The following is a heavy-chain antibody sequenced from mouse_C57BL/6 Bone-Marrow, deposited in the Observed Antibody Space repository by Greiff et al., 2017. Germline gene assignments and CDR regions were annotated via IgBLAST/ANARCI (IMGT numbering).Heavy chain of an antibody. CDR1: GFTFSSYG. CDR3: ARRDYGHWYFDV. V-gene: IGHV5-6*01. D-gene: IGHD1-2*01. Sequence: EVQRVESGGDLVKPGGSLKLSCAASGFTFSSYGMSWVRQTPDKRLEWVATISSGGSYTYYPDSVKGRFTISRDNAKNTLYLQMSSLKSEDTAMYYCARRDYGHWYFDVWGTGTTVTVSS. CDR2: ISSGGSYT. J-gene: IGHJ1*03.